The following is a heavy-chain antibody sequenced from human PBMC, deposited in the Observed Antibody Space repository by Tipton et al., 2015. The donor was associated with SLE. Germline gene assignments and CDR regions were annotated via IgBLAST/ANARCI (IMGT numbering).Heavy chain of an antibody. Sequence: SLRLSCAASGFSFRSYSMNWVRRTPGKGLEWVSLISVSSAYIYYADSVKGRFTISRDDAKNTLYLQMNNLRAEDTAVYYCATEGCGAECNNYWGQGTQVSVSS. CDR3: ATEGCGAECNNY. D-gene: IGHD2-21*01. J-gene: IGHJ4*02. CDR1: GFSFRSYS. CDR2: ISVSSAYI. V-gene: IGHV3-21*01.